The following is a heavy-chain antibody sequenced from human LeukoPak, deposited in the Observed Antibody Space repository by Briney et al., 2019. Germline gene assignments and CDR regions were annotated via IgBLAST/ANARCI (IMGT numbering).Heavy chain of an antibody. J-gene: IGHJ4*02. V-gene: IGHV3-7*01. D-gene: IGHD2-2*01. CDR3: ARDQGLYCSSTSCFFGY. CDR1: GFTFSSYW. Sequence: GGSLRLSCAASGFTFSSYWMSWVRQAPGKGLEWVANIKQDGSEKYYVDSVKGRFTISRDNAKNSLYLQMNSLRAEDTAVYYCARDQGLYCSSTSCFFGYWGQGTLVTVSS. CDR2: IKQDGSEK.